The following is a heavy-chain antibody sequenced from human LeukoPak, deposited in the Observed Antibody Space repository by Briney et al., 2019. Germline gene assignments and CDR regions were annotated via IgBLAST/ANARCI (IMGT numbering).Heavy chain of an antibody. Sequence: GGSLRLSCAASGFTFSSYGMHWVRLAPGKGLEWVAFIRYDGSNKYYADSVKGRFTISRDNSKNTLYLQMNSLRAEDTAVYYCASGSHYYYGMDVWGQGTTVTVSS. CDR1: GFTFSSYG. CDR3: ASGSHYYYGMDV. D-gene: IGHD3-10*01. V-gene: IGHV3-30*02. J-gene: IGHJ6*02. CDR2: IRYDGSNK.